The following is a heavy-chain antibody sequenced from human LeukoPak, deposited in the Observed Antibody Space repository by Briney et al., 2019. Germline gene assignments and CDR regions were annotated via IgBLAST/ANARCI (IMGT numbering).Heavy chain of an antibody. CDR2: IYYSGST. CDR1: GVSISSNNYY. Sequence: SETLSLTCTVSGVSISSNNYYWGWIRQPPGKGLEWIGSIYYSGSTYYNPSLKSRVTISVDTSKNQFSLKLNSVTAADTAVFYCASSTWYSSGPSFWGQGTMVTVSS. D-gene: IGHD6-19*01. V-gene: IGHV4-39*07. CDR3: ASSTWYSSGPSF. J-gene: IGHJ3*01.